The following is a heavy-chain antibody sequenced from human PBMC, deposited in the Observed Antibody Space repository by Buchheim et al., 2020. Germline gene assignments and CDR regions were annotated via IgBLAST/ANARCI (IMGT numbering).Heavy chain of an antibody. CDR3: ARVGWFGELLRIGWFDP. CDR2: IIPIFGTA. D-gene: IGHD3-10*01. CDR1: GGTFSSYA. J-gene: IGHJ5*02. Sequence: QVQLVQSGAEVKKPGSSVKVSCKASGGTFSSYAISWVRQAPGQGLEWMGGIIPIFGTANYAQKFQGRVTITADKSTTTASMELSSLRSEDTAVYYCARVGWFGELLRIGWFDPWGQGTL. V-gene: IGHV1-69*06.